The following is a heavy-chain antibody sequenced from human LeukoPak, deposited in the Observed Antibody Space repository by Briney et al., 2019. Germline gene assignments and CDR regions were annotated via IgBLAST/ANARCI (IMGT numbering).Heavy chain of an antibody. CDR3: AREPTGVTAFDI. Sequence: GGSLRLSCAASGFTFSSYGMHWVRQAPGKGLEWVAVIWYDGSNKYYADSVKGRFTISRDNSKNTLYLQMNSLRAEDTAVYYCAREPTGVTAFDIWGQGTMVTVSS. J-gene: IGHJ3*02. V-gene: IGHV3-33*01. CDR1: GFTFSSYG. D-gene: IGHD7-27*01. CDR2: IWYDGSNK.